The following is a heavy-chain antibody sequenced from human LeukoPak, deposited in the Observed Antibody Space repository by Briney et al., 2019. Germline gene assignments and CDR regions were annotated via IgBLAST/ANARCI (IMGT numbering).Heavy chain of an antibody. CDR3: AKDRGYVSAY. V-gene: IGHV3-30*18. Sequence: PGGPLRLSCAASGFTFSSYGMHWVRQAPGKGLEWVAVISYDGSNKYYADSVKGRFTISRDNSKNTLYLQMNSLRAEDTAVYYCAKDRGYVSAYWGQGTLVTVSS. CDR2: ISYDGSNK. J-gene: IGHJ4*02. CDR1: GFTFSSYG. D-gene: IGHD3-10*01.